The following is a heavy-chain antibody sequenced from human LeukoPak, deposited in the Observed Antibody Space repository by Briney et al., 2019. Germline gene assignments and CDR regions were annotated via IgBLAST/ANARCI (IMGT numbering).Heavy chain of an antibody. CDR1: GYTFTSYG. V-gene: IGHV1-18*01. D-gene: IGHD2-15*01. CDR3: ARGPEGVADQKFDI. J-gene: IGHJ3*02. Sequence: ASVTVSCKASGYTFTSYGISWVRQAPGQGLEWMGWISAYNGNTNYAQKLQGRVTMTTDTSTSTAYMELRSLRSDDTAVYYCARGPEGVADQKFDIWGQGTMVTISS. CDR2: ISAYNGNT.